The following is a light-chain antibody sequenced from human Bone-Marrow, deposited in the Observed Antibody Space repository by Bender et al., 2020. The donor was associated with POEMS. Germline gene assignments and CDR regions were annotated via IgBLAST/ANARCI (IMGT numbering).Light chain of an antibody. CDR2: EVN. J-gene: IGLJ2*01. V-gene: IGLV2-14*02. Sequence: QSALTQPASVSGSPGQSITISCTGSASDVGSYNLVSWYQHHPGKAPKLMICEVNKRPSGVPDRFSGSKSGNTASLTISGLQAEDEADYYCSSYTRSSTLVVFGGGTKVTVL. CDR3: SSYTRSSTLVV. CDR1: ASDVGSYNL.